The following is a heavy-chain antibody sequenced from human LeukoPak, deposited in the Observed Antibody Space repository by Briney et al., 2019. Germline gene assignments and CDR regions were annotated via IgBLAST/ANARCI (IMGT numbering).Heavy chain of an antibody. CDR3: ARDSLGDTAMALDY. CDR2: IYYTGST. V-gene: IGHV4-39*07. D-gene: IGHD5-18*01. Sequence: NTSETLSLTCTVSGGSISSSSYYWGWIRQPPGKGLEWIGSIYYTGSTYYNPSLKSRVTISVDTSKNQFSLRLSSVTAADTAVYYCARDSLGDTAMALDYWGQGTLVTVSS. J-gene: IGHJ4*02. CDR1: GGSISSSSYY.